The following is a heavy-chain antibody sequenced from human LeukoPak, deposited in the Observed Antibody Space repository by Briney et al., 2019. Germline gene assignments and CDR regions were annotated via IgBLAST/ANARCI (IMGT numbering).Heavy chain of an antibody. CDR3: ARGVDYYDSSGYSGY. J-gene: IGHJ4*02. D-gene: IGHD3-22*01. V-gene: IGHV1-69*06. Sequence: GASVKVSCKASGGTFSSYAISWVRQAPGQGLEWMGGIIPIFGTANYAQKFQGRVTITADKSTSTAYMELSSLRSEDTAVYYCARGVDYYDSSGYSGYWGQGTLVTVSS. CDR1: GGTFSSYA. CDR2: IIPIFGTA.